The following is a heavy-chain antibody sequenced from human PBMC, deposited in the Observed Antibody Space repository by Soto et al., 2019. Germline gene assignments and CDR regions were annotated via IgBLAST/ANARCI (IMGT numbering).Heavy chain of an antibody. D-gene: IGHD3-16*01. V-gene: IGHV3-30*18. CDR1: GFTFSDYG. CDR3: AKAGYCTRGNCYDYYRDGMDV. Sequence: VQMVESGGGVVQPGRSLRLTCAVSGFTFSDYGMHWVRQAPRKGLACVAVVSYDGSSEFYADAVKGRFTISRDNSKNTLHLQMNSLRPEDTAVYYCAKAGYCTRGNCYDYYRDGMDVWGQGTAVTVSS. CDR2: VSYDGSSE. J-gene: IGHJ6*02.